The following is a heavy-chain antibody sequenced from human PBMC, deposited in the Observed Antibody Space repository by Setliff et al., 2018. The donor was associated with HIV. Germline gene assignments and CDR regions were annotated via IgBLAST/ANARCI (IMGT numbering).Heavy chain of an antibody. J-gene: IGHJ3*02. CDR3: ARDKTAVPRDVDAFDI. CDR1: GVSFSGYY. V-gene: IGHV4-34*01. CDR2: VTHSGRT. Sequence: SETLSLTCAVYGVSFSGYYWSWIRQPPGKGLEWIGEVTHSGRTNYNPSLESRVTTSVDTSKKQFSLRLTSVTAADTAVYYCARDKTAVPRDVDAFDIWGQGTMVTVSS. D-gene: IGHD6-13*01.